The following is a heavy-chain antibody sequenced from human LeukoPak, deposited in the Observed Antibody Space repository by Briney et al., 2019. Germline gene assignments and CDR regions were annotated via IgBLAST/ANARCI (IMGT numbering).Heavy chain of an antibody. CDR3: ARSGTSCYISCPFDY. D-gene: IGHD2-2*02. CDR1: GGTFSSYA. J-gene: IGHJ4*02. Sequence: SVKVSCKASGGTFSSYAISWVRQAPGQGLEWMGGIIPIFGTANYAQKFQGRVTIAADESTSTAYMELSSLRSEDTAVYYCARSGTSCYISCPFDYWGQGTLVTVSS. V-gene: IGHV1-69*01. CDR2: IIPIFGTA.